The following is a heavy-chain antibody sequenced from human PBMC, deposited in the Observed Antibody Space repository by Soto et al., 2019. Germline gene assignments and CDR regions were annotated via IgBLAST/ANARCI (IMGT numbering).Heavy chain of an antibody. CDR3: ERGATHGSSWYFWFDP. J-gene: IGHJ5*02. D-gene: IGHD6-13*01. CDR1: GGTFSTYS. CDR2: IIPLFGTT. V-gene: IGHV1-69*01. Sequence: QMQLVQSGAEVRMPGSSVKVSCKASGGTFSTYSINWVRQAPGQGLEWMGGIIPLFGTTNYAQKFKGRVTITADESTSTAYMELSSLRAEDAAVYYCERGATHGSSWYFWFDPGGQGTLVTVSS.